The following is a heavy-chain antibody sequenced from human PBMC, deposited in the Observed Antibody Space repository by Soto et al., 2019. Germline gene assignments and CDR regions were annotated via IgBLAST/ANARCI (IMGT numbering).Heavy chain of an antibody. Sequence: GASVKVSCKASGYTFTSYYVHWVRQAPGQGLEWMGWINPNTGGTNYAQKFQGWVTMTRDTSISTAYMELNSLRAEDTAVYYCARDMVLWFGELSYYYYGMDVWGQGTTVTV. CDR3: ARDMVLWFGELSYYYYGMDV. CDR2: INPNTGGT. CDR1: GYTFTSYY. V-gene: IGHV1-2*04. J-gene: IGHJ6*02. D-gene: IGHD3-10*01.